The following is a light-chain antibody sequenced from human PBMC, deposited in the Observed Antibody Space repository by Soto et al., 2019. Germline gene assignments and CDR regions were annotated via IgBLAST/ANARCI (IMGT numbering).Light chain of an antibody. CDR1: QSVSYSSNNKNY. CDR2: WAS. Sequence: DIVMTQSPDSLAVSLGERATINCKSSQSVSYSSNNKNYLAWYQQKPGQPPKLLIYWASTRESGVPDRFSGSGSGTDFTLTISSLKAEDVAVYYCQQYYSNPLTFGGGTKVEIK. V-gene: IGKV4-1*01. J-gene: IGKJ4*01. CDR3: QQYYSNPLT.